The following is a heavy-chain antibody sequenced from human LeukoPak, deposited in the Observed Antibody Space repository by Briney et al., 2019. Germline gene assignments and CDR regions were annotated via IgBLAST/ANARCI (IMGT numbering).Heavy chain of an antibody. Sequence: SETLSLTCTVSGGSISSGSYYWSWIRQPAGKGLEWIGRIYTSGSTNYNPSLKSRVTISVDTSKNQFSLKLSSVTAADTAVYYCARASSGSYSGPIYYYYYMDVWGKGTTVTVSS. D-gene: IGHD1-26*01. V-gene: IGHV4-61*02. CDR3: ARASSGSYSGPIYYYYYMDV. CDR2: IYTSGST. CDR1: GGSISSGSYY. J-gene: IGHJ6*03.